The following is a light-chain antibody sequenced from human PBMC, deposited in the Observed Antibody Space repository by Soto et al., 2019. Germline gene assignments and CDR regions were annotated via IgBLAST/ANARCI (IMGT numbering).Light chain of an antibody. J-gene: IGKJ1*01. V-gene: IGKV3-15*01. Sequence: EIVMTQSPATMSVSPGESATLSCRASQSVDRKLVWYQQRPGQAPSLLIYGASTRATGLPARFSGSGSGTEFTLTISSLQSEDFAVYYCQQYTNWPKTFGQGTKVDIK. CDR1: QSVDRK. CDR3: QQYTNWPKT. CDR2: GAS.